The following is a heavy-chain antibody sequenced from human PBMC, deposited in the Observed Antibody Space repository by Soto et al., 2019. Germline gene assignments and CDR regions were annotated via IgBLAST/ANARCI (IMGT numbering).Heavy chain of an antibody. D-gene: IGHD1-26*01. J-gene: IGHJ4*02. V-gene: IGHV4-34*01. CDR2: INHSGST. CDR3: AIVARGGYFPY. Sequence: QVQLQQWGAGLLKPSETLSLTCAVYGGSFSGYYWSCIRQPPGKGLEWIGEINHSGSTNYNPSLKSRVTISVDTSKNQFSLKLSSVTAADTAVYYCAIVARGGYFPYWGQGTLVTVSS. CDR1: GGSFSGYY.